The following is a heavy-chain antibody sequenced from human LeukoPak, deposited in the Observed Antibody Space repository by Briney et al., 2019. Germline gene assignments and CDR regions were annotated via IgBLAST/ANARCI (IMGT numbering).Heavy chain of an antibody. V-gene: IGHV3-74*01. CDR3: AREYYYYDSSALFQH. Sequence: PGGSLRLSCAASGFTFSSYEMNWVRQAPGKGLVWVSRIKSDGSSTSYADSVKGRFTISRDNAKNTLYLQMNSLRAEDTAVYYCAREYYYYDSSALFQHWGQGTLVTVSS. CDR2: IKSDGSST. CDR1: GFTFSSYE. J-gene: IGHJ1*01. D-gene: IGHD3-22*01.